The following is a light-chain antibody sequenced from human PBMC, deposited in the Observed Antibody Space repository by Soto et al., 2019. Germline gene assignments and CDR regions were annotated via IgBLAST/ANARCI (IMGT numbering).Light chain of an antibody. CDR2: EVS. CDR3: SSYTSSSTLVV. CDR1: SSDVGGYNY. J-gene: IGLJ2*01. Sequence: QSALTQPASVPGSPGQSITISCTGTSSDVGGYNYVSWYQQHPGKAPKLMIYEVSNRPSGVSNRFSDSKSGNTASLTISGLQAEDEADYYCSSYTSSSTLVVFGGGTKLTVL. V-gene: IGLV2-14*01.